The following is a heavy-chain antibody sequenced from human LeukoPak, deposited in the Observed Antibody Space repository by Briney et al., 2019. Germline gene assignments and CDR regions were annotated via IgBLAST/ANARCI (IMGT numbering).Heavy chain of an antibody. CDR3: ATLNNWFDP. Sequence: SETLSLTCTVSGDSIKSYYWSWIRQPPGKGLEWIGEINHSGSTNYNPSLKSRVTISVDTSKNQFSLKLSSVTAADTAVYYCATLNNWFDPWGQGTLVTVSS. V-gene: IGHV4-34*01. J-gene: IGHJ5*02. CDR2: INHSGST. CDR1: GDSIKSYY.